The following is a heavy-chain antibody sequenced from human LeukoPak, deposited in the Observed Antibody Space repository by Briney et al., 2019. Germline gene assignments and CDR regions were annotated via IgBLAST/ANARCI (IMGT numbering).Heavy chain of an antibody. Sequence: SETLSLTCTVSGGSISSSSYYWGWIRQPPGKGLEWIGYIYYSGSTNYNPSLKSRVTISVDTSKNQFSLKLTSVTAADMAVYYCARDFYSSGWTYFDYWGQGTLVTVSS. CDR2: IYYSGST. D-gene: IGHD6-19*01. CDR1: GGSISSSSYY. J-gene: IGHJ4*02. CDR3: ARDFYSSGWTYFDY. V-gene: IGHV4-61*01.